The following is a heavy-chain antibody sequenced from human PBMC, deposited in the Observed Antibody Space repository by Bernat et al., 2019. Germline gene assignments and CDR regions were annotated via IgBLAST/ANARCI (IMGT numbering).Heavy chain of an antibody. D-gene: IGHD6-6*01. J-gene: IGHJ4*02. CDR2: VRYDGSNK. CDR3: AKERYSSSSQQDSD. V-gene: IGHV3-30*02. CDR1: GFTFTSYG. Sequence: QVQLVESGGGVVQPGGSLRLSCAASGFTFTSYGMHWIRQAPGKGLEWVAFVRYDGSNKYYADSVKGRFTISRDNSKNTLYLQMNSLRAEDTAVYYCAKERYSSSSQQDSDWGQGTLVTVSS.